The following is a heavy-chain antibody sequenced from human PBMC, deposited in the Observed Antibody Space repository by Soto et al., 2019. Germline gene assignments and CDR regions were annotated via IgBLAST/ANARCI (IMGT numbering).Heavy chain of an antibody. V-gene: IGHV4-34*01. D-gene: IGHD3-16*02. J-gene: IGHJ4*02. CDR2: INHSGST. CDR1: GGSFSGYY. Sequence: SETLSLTCAVYGGSFSGYYWSWIRQPPGKGLEWIGEINHSGSTNYNPSLKSRVTISVDTSKNQFSLKLSSVTAADTAVYYCARGIRRSGYMITFGGVIAPFDYWGQGTLVTVSS. CDR3: ARGIRRSGYMITFGGVIAPFDY.